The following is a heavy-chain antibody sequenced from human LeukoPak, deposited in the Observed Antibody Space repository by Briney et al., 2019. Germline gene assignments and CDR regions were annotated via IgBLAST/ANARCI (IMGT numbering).Heavy chain of an antibody. CDR3: AGGPRFGELLWHWFDP. V-gene: IGHV4-38-2*02. J-gene: IGHJ5*02. CDR2: MYHSGST. Sequence: PSETLSLTCTVSGYSISSGHYWGWIRQPPGKGLEWIGSMYHSGSTYYNPPLKSRVTISEDTSKNQFSLKLRSVTAADTAVYYCAGGPRFGELLWHWFDPWGQGTLVTVSS. D-gene: IGHD3-10*01. CDR1: GYSISSGHY.